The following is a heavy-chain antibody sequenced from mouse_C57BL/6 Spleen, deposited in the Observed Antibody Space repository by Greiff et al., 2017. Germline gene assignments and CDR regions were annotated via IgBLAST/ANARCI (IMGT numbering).Heavy chain of an antibody. J-gene: IGHJ2*01. Sequence: QVQLQQPGAELVKPGASVKMSCKASGYTFTSYWITWVKQRPGQGLEWIGDIYPGSGSTNYNEKFKGKATLTVDTSSSTAYMQLISMTAEDAAVYECERWNWDEGYLDYWGQGTTLTVSS. V-gene: IGHV1-55*01. CDR1: GYTFTSYW. CDR2: IYPGSGST. CDR3: ERWNWDEGYLDY. D-gene: IGHD4-1*01.